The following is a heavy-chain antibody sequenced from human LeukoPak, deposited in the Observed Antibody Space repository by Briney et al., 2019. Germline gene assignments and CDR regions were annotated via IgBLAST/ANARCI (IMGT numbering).Heavy chain of an antibody. D-gene: IGHD6-13*01. V-gene: IGHV1-18*01. Sequence: ASVKVSCKASGYTFTSYGISWVRQAPGQGLEWMGWISAYNGNTNYAQKLQGRVTMTTDTSTSTAYIELRSLRSDDTAVYYCADTIAAAGNRWFDPWGQGTLVTVSS. CDR2: ISAYNGNT. CDR1: GYTFTSYG. CDR3: ADTIAAAGNRWFDP. J-gene: IGHJ5*02.